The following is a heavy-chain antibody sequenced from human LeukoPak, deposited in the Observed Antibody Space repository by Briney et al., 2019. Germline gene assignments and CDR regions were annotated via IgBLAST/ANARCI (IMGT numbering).Heavy chain of an antibody. CDR2: IYSGGST. Sequence: GGSLRLSCAASGFTVSSNYMTWVRQAPGKGLEWVSVIYSGGSTSYLDSVKGRFTISRDSSKNMLYLQMNSLRAEDTAVYYCARVSTHAFGIWGQGTMVTVSS. CDR1: GFTVSSNY. J-gene: IGHJ3*02. V-gene: IGHV3-53*01. CDR3: ARVSTHAFGI.